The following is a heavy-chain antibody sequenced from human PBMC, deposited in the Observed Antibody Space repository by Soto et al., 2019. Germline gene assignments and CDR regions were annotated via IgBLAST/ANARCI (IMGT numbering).Heavy chain of an antibody. CDR3: TTDKGEGVPPFDP. Sequence: GGSLRLSCAASGFTFSNAWMSWVRQAPGKGLEWVGRIKSKTDGGTTDYAAPVKGRFTISRDDSKNTLYLQMNSLKTEDTAVYYCTTDKGEGVPPFDPWGQGTLVTVSS. J-gene: IGHJ5*02. V-gene: IGHV3-15*01. CDR2: IKSKTDGGTT. CDR1: GFTFSNAW. D-gene: IGHD2-2*01.